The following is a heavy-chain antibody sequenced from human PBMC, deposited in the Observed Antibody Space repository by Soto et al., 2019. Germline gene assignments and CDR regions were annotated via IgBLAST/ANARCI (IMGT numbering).Heavy chain of an antibody. CDR1: GFTFSSYA. V-gene: IGHV3-30-3*01. J-gene: IGHJ4*02. D-gene: IGHD6-19*01. CDR2: ISYDGSNK. Sequence: GGSLRLSCAASGFTFSSYAMHWVRQAPGKGLEWVAVISYDGSNKYYADSVKGRFTISRDNSKNTLYLQMNSLRAEDTAVYYCARALYSSGSYFDYWGQGTLVTVSS. CDR3: ARALYSSGSYFDY.